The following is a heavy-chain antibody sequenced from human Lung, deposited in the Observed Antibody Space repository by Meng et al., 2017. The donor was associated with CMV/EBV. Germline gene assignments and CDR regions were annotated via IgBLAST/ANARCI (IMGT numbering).Heavy chain of an antibody. CDR2: INPSGGST. J-gene: IGHJ4*02. D-gene: IGHD3-22*01. CDR3: ARLGYYDSSHLGDYFDY. Sequence: SXXVSXXASGYTFTSYYMHWVRQAPGQGLEWMGIINPSGGSTSYAQKFQGRVTMTRDTSTSTVYMELSSLRSEDTAVYYCARLGYYDSSHLGDYFDYWGQGXLVTVSS. V-gene: IGHV1-46*01. CDR1: GYTFTSYY.